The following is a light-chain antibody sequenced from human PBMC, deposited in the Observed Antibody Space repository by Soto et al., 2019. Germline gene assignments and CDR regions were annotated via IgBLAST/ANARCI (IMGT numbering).Light chain of an antibody. CDR2: EVS. CDR1: SSDVGGYDY. Sequence: SVLTQPASVSGSPGQSIPISCTGTSSDVGGYDYVSWYQLHPGKAPKLMVFEVSNPPSGVSYCFSGSKSGNTASLTISGLQAEDEADYFCSSYSISTAYLFGTGTKVTVL. CDR3: SSYSISTAYL. V-gene: IGLV2-14*01. J-gene: IGLJ1*01.